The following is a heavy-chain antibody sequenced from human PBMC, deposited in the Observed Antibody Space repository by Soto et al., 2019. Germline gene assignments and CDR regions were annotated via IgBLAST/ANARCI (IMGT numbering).Heavy chain of an antibody. Sequence: QLQLQESGPGLVKPSETPSLTCTVSGGSISSSSYYWGWIRQPPGKGLEWIGSIYYSGSTYYNPSLKSRVTISVDTSKNQFSLKLSSVTAADTAVYYCASRRGYSYGYFFSYWGQGTLVTVSA. D-gene: IGHD5-18*01. CDR3: ASRRGYSYGYFFSY. CDR1: GGSISSSSYY. CDR2: IYYSGST. V-gene: IGHV4-39*01. J-gene: IGHJ4*02.